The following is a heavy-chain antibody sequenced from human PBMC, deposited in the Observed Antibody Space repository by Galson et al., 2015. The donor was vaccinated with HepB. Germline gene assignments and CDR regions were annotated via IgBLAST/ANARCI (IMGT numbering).Heavy chain of an antibody. CDR3: ARQGQIGARWLDP. CDR2: ISGDDNYI. CDR1: GFDFSLYS. Sequence: SLRLSCAASGFDFSLYSMVWVRQAPGKGLQWVSSISGDDNYIFYIDSVKGRFTISRDNAKNSLFLQMNSLGVDDTAVYYCARQGQIGARWLDPWGQGTLVTVSS. V-gene: IGHV3-21*01. D-gene: IGHD4-17*01. J-gene: IGHJ5*02.